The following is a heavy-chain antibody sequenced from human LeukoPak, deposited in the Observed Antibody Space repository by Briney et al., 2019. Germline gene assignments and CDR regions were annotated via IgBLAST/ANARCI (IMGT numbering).Heavy chain of an antibody. CDR3: ARSHRVLWLRATGPYYFDY. D-gene: IGHD5-18*01. CDR2: INHSGST. CDR1: GGSFSGYY. Sequence: SETLSLTCAVYGGSFSGYYWSWIRQPPGKGLEWIGEINHSGSTNYDPSLKSRVTISVDTSKNQFSLKLSSMTAADTAVYYCARSHRVLWLRATGPYYFDYWGQGTLVTVSS. J-gene: IGHJ4*02. V-gene: IGHV4-34*01.